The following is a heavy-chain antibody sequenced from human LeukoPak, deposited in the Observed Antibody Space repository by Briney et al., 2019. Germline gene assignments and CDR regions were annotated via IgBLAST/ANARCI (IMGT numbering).Heavy chain of an antibody. Sequence: SETLSLTCTVSGGSISSDDYYWSWIRQPPGKGLEWIGNIYYSRSTYCNPSLKSRVTISVDTSKNQFSLRLSSVTAADTAVYYCARVDWFSSSWRASNWFDPWGQGTLVTVSS. CDR3: ARVDWFSSSWRASNWFDP. CDR1: GGSISSDDYY. J-gene: IGHJ5*02. V-gene: IGHV4-30-4*01. D-gene: IGHD6-13*01. CDR2: IYYSRST.